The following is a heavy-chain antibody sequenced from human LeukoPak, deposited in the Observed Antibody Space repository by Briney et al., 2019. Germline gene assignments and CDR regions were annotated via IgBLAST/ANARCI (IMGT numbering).Heavy chain of an antibody. V-gene: IGHV3-30*03. CDR1: GFTFSSYG. D-gene: IGHD6-19*01. CDR2: ISYDGSNK. J-gene: IGHJ4*02. Sequence: GRSLRLSCAASGFTFSSYGMHWVRQAPGKGLEWVAVISYDGSNKYYADSVKGRFTISRDNSKNTLYLQMNSLRAEDTAVYYCARESRPYSSGWYRVGYFDYWGQGTLVTVSS. CDR3: ARESRPYSSGWYRVGYFDY.